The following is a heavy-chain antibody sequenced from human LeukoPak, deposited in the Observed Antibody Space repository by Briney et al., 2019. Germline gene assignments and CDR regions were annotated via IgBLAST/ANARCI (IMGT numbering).Heavy chain of an antibody. V-gene: IGHV5-51*01. Sequence: GESLKISCKGSGYSFTSYWIGWVRQMPVKGLEWMGIIYPGDSDTRYSPSFQGQVTISADKSISTAYLQWSSLKASDTAMYYCARLDRIIVVIEAFDIWGQGTMVTVSS. CDR3: ARLDRIIVVIEAFDI. CDR1: GYSFTSYW. CDR2: IYPGDSDT. D-gene: IGHD3-22*01. J-gene: IGHJ3*02.